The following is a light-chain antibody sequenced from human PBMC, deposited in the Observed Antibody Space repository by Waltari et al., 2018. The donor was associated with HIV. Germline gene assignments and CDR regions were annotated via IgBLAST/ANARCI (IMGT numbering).Light chain of an antibody. J-gene: IGLJ2*01. CDR3: SSYTSSNTLR. CDR2: EVS. V-gene: IGLV2-14*01. CDR1: SSDVGGYKY. Sequence: QSALTQPASVSGSPGQSITISCTGPSSDVGGYKYVSWYQQHPGNAPRLMIYEVSNRPAGVSNRFAGSKSGDTASLTISGLQAEDEAAYYCSSYTSSNTLRFGGGTKLTVL.